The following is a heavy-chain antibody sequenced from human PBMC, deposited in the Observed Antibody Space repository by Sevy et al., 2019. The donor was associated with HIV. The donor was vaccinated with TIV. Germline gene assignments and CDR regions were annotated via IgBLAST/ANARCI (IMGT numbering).Heavy chain of an antibody. Sequence: GGSLRLSCAASGFTFSSYWMHWVRQAPGKGLVWVSRINSDGSSTSYADSVKGRFTISRDNAKNTQYLQMNSLRAEDTAVYYCARERQERRTNYYYGMDVWGQGTTVTVSS. CDR3: ARERQERRTNYYYGMDV. V-gene: IGHV3-74*01. CDR1: GFTFSSYW. D-gene: IGHD1-1*01. J-gene: IGHJ6*02. CDR2: INSDGSST.